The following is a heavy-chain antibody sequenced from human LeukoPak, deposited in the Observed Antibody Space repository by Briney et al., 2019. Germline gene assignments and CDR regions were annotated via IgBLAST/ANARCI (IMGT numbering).Heavy chain of an antibody. Sequence: ASVKVSCKASGYTFSSYDISWVRQAPGQGLEWMGWISAYNGNTSYAQKVQGRVTMTTDTSTSTAYMEVRSLRSDDTAVYYWARHVTYYSDSSGHDLADYWGQGTLVTVSS. J-gene: IGHJ4*02. CDR3: ARHVTYYSDSSGHDLADY. V-gene: IGHV1-18*01. CDR1: GYTFSSYD. CDR2: ISAYNGNT. D-gene: IGHD3-22*01.